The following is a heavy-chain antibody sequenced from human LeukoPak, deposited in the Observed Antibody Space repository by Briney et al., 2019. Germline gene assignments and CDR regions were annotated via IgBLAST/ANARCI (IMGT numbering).Heavy chain of an antibody. J-gene: IGHJ4*02. Sequence: GGSLRLSCAASGFTFSSYAMHWVRRAPGKGLEWVAVISYDGSNKYYADSVKGRFTISRDNSKNTLYLQMNSLRAEDTAVYYCARDRKMVVVPAAPPFFDYWGQGTLVTVSS. CDR1: GFTFSSYA. CDR3: ARDRKMVVVPAAPPFFDY. V-gene: IGHV3-30-3*01. CDR2: ISYDGSNK. D-gene: IGHD2-2*01.